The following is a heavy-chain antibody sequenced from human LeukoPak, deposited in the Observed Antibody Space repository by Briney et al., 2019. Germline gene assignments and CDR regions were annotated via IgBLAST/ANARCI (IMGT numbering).Heavy chain of an antibody. CDR3: ATYSSGWYGYYYYGMDV. J-gene: IGHJ6*02. V-gene: IGHV1-8*02. Sequence: ASVKVSCKASGGTFSSYAINWVRQATGQGLEWMGWMNPNSGNTGYAQKFQGRVTMTRNTSISTVYMELSSLRSEDTAVYYCATYSSGWYGYYYYGMDVWGQGTTVTVSS. CDR2: MNPNSGNT. CDR1: GGTFSSYA. D-gene: IGHD6-19*01.